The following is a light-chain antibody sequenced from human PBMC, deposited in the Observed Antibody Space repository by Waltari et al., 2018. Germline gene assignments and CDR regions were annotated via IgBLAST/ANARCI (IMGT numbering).Light chain of an antibody. CDR2: DVS. V-gene: IGLV2-14*03. Sequence: QSALTQPASVSGSPGQSITISCTGTTSDVGGYNYVSWYQQHPGKAPNLTIYDVSNRPSGVSNRFSGSKSGNTASLTISGLQAEDEADYYCSSYTSSFTEVFGGGTKLTVL. J-gene: IGLJ3*02. CDR1: TSDVGGYNY. CDR3: SSYTSSFTEV.